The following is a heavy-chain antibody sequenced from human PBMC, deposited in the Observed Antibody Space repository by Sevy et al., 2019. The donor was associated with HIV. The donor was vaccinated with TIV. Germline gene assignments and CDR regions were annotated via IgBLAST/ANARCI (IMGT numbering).Heavy chain of an antibody. J-gene: IGHJ4*02. CDR3: ARIGDYYDSSGYYGGFDY. Sequence: SETLSLTCTVSGGSISSSSYYWGWIRQPPGKGLEWIGSIYYSGSTYYNPSLKSRVTISVDTSKNQFPLKLSSVTAADTAVYYCARIGDYYDSSGYYGGFDYWGQGTLVTVSS. D-gene: IGHD3-22*01. CDR1: GGSISSSSYY. V-gene: IGHV4-39*01. CDR2: IYYSGST.